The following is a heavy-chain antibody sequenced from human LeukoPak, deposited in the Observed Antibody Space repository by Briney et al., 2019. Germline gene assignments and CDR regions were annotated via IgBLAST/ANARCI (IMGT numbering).Heavy chain of an antibody. Sequence: GESLKISCKGSGYSFTNYWIGWVRQMPGKGLEWMGIIYPGDSDTRYSPSFQGQVTISADKSISTAYLQWSSLKASDSAMYYCASSVVVPAGGFDYWGQGTLVTVSS. V-gene: IGHV5-51*01. D-gene: IGHD2-2*01. CDR3: ASSVVVPAGGFDY. J-gene: IGHJ4*02. CDR2: IYPGDSDT. CDR1: GYSFTNYW.